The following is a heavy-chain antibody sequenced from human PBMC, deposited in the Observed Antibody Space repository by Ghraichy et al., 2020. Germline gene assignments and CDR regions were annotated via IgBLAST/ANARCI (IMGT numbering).Heavy chain of an antibody. CDR3: ARESAYCGTDCNTYYFDS. D-gene: IGHD2-21*01. CDR1: GFSFGFYS. Sequence: GGSLRLSCSASGFSFGFYSMNWVRRAPGKGLEWVAVIGYTGTSTSYSEFAKGRFTVSRDNANNSLYLQMDSLTVEDTAVYFCARESAYCGTDCNTYYFDSSRQGTQVADCS. J-gene: IGHJ4*02. V-gene: IGHV3-21*06. CDR2: IGYTGTST.